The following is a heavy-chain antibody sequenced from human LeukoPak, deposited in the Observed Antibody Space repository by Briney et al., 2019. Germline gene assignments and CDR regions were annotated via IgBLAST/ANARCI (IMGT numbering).Heavy chain of an antibody. V-gene: IGHV1-69*13. D-gene: IGHD3-3*01. CDR3: ARGGYYDFWSGYCRGSGQNWFDP. J-gene: IGHJ5*02. Sequence: ASVKVSCKASGGTFSGYAISWVRQAPGQGLEWMGGIIPIFGTANYAQKFQGIVTITADESTSTAYMELSSLRSEDTAVYYCARGGYYDFWSGYCRGSGQNWFDPWAREPWSPSPQ. CDR1: GGTFSGYA. CDR2: IIPIFGTA.